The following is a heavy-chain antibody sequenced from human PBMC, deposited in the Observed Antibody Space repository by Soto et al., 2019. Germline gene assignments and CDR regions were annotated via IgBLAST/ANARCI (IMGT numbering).Heavy chain of an antibody. CDR3: ASARGYSYGSQGHFDY. Sequence: QVQLVQSGAEVKKPGSSVKVSCKASGGTFSSYAISWVRQAPGQGLEWMGGIIPIFGTTNYGQKFQGGVTITADESTSTAYMELSSLRSEDTAVYYCASARGYSYGSQGHFDYWGQGTLVTVSS. V-gene: IGHV1-69*01. CDR1: GGTFSSYA. CDR2: IIPIFGTT. J-gene: IGHJ4*02. D-gene: IGHD5-18*01.